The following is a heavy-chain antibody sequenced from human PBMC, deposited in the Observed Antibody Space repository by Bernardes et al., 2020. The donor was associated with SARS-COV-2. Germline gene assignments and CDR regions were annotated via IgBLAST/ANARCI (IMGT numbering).Heavy chain of an antibody. Sequence: GSLRLSCAASGFTFDDYGMSWVRQAPGKGLEWVSGINWNGGSTGYADSVKGRFTISRDNAKNSLYLQMNSLRAEDTALYYCARGMDVVVPAANFDYWGQGTLVTVSS. J-gene: IGHJ4*02. V-gene: IGHV3-20*04. CDR3: ARGMDVVVPAANFDY. CDR1: GFTFDDYG. CDR2: INWNGGST. D-gene: IGHD2-2*01.